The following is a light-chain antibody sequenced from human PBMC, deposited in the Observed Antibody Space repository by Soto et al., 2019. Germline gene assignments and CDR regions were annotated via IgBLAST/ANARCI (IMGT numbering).Light chain of an antibody. CDR1: QDSNTY. V-gene: IGKV1-9*01. Sequence: DIQLTQSPSFLSASVGDRVTITCRASQDSNTYLVWYQLKPGKVPKLLLYAASTLQSGVLSKFSGTGSGTEFGLTISGLQPEDFATYYCQQCQSYPVTFGQGTRLEIK. CDR2: AAS. CDR3: QQCQSYPVT. J-gene: IGKJ5*01.